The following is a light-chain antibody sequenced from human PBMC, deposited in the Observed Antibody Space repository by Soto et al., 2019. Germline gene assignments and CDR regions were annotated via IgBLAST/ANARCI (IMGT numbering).Light chain of an antibody. CDR2: KVS. V-gene: IGKV2-30*02. CDR3: MEGSHWPIT. CDR1: QSLVHSDGIAY. J-gene: IGKJ5*01. Sequence: DVVMTQSPLSLPVTLGQPASISCRSNQSLVHSDGIAYFSWFQQRPGRSPRRLIYKVSNRDSGVPARFGCSGSGADFALKISRVEAEDVGVYYGMEGSHWPITFGQGTRLEI.